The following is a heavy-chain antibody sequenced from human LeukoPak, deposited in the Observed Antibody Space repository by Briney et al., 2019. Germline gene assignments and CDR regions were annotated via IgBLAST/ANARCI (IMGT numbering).Heavy chain of an antibody. J-gene: IGHJ4*02. V-gene: IGHV3-74*01. CDR3: LRATTKDYFDY. CDR1: GFTFSSYW. Sequence: GGSLRLSCAAPGFTFSSYWMHWVRQAPGKGLVWVSRISGDGTSTIYADSVKGRFTISRDNAKNTLYLQMNSLRAEDTAVYYCLRATTKDYFDYWGQGAVVSVSS. CDR2: ISGDGTST. D-gene: IGHD5-24*01.